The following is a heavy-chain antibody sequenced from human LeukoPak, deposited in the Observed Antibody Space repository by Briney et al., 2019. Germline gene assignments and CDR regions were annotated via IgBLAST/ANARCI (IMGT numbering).Heavy chain of an antibody. CDR2: IITYNGNT. CDR3: AKTTVTSEEYFYYYMDV. CDR1: GYTSTSYG. D-gene: IGHD4-17*01. Sequence: APVKVSCKTSGYTSTSYGLSWVRQAPGQGLEWMGCIITYNGNTYYSQKLQGRVTMTTDTSTSTAYMELRSLRSDDTAVYYCAKTTVTSEEYFYYYMDVWGKGTTVTVSS. J-gene: IGHJ6*03. V-gene: IGHV1-18*01.